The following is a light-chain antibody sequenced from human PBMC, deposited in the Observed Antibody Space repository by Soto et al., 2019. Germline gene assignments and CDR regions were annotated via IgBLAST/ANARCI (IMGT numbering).Light chain of an antibody. CDR3: CSYAGSATYV. CDR1: TSDVGSYSL. Sequence: QSVLTQPASVSGSPGQSITISCTGTTSDVGSYSLASWYQQHPGKAPKLMIYEGTKRPSGVSNRFSGSKSGNTASLTISGLQAEDEADYYCCSYAGSATYVFGTGTKV. CDR2: EGT. V-gene: IGLV2-23*01. J-gene: IGLJ1*01.